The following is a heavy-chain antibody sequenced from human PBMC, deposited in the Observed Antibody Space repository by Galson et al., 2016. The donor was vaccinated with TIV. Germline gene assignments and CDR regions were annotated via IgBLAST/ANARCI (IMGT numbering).Heavy chain of an antibody. CDR1: GYMFSAHW. D-gene: IGHD3-16*01. Sequence: QSGAEVKKPGESLIISCKASGYMFSAHWFGWVRQMPGKGPEWIGIMNPGDSETRYSPPFEGQVTISADNSISTAYLQWHSLKASDTAVYYCAKGKEYYEFWGQGTLVTVSS. V-gene: IGHV5-51*03. J-gene: IGHJ4*02. CDR2: MNPGDSET. CDR3: AKGKEYYEF.